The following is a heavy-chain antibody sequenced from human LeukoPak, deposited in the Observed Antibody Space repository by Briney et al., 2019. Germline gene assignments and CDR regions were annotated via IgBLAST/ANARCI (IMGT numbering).Heavy chain of an antibody. V-gene: IGHV3-21*01. CDR2: ISSSSYI. J-gene: IGHJ6*02. D-gene: IGHD2-21*02. CDR3: AREMNPTERLAYCGGDCSNGMDV. Sequence: GGSLRLSCAASGFTFSSYSMNWVRQAPGKGLEWVSSISSSSYIYYADSVQGRFNISRDNAKNSLYLQMNSLRAEDTAVYYCAREMNPTERLAYCGGDCSNGMDVWGQGTTVTVSS. CDR1: GFTFSSYS.